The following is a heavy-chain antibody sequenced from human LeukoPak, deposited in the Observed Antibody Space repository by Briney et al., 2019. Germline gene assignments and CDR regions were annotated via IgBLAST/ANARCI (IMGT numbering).Heavy chain of an antibody. CDR2: IRQDGNEK. D-gene: IGHD6-19*01. CDR1: AFTLSSYW. J-gene: IGHJ3*02. Sequence: GGSLRLSCSASAFTLSSYWMTWVRQAPGKGLEWVANIRQDGNEKNYVDSVKGRFTISRDNAKNSLYLQLSSLRGEDTAVYYCARDSGGLQGSGTFIDALDTWGPGTMVTVSS. CDR3: ARDSGGLQGSGTFIDALDT. V-gene: IGHV3-7*01.